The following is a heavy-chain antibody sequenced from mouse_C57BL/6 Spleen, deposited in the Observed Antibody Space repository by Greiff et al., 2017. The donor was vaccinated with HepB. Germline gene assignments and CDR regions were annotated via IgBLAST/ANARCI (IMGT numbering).Heavy chain of an antibody. CDR1: GFTFSDAW. J-gene: IGHJ4*01. D-gene: IGHD1-1*01. CDR2: IRNKANNHAT. Sequence: EVQRVESGGGLVQPGGSMKLSCAASGFTFSDAWMDWVRQSPEKGLEWVAEIRNKANNHATYYAESVKGRFTISRDDSKSSVYLQMNSLRAEDTGIYYCTSPITTAGADYSGQGTSVTVSS. CDR3: TSPITTAGADY. V-gene: IGHV6-6*01.